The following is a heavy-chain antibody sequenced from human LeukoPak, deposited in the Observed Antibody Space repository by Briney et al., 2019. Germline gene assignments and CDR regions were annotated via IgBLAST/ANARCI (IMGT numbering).Heavy chain of an antibody. J-gene: IGHJ6*02. D-gene: IGHD2-15*01. CDR1: GYTFTGYY. CDR2: INPNSGGT. V-gene: IGHV1-2*02. Sequence: ASVKVSCKASGYTFTGYYMHWVRPAPGQGLEWMGWINPNSGGTNDAQKFQGRVTMTRDTSISTAYMELSRLRSDDTAVYYCARGGVVVVAATFYYYYGMDVWGQGTTVTVSS. CDR3: ARGGVVVVAATFYYYYGMDV.